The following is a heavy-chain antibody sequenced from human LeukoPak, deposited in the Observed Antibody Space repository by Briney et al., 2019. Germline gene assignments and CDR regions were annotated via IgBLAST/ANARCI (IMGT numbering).Heavy chain of an antibody. D-gene: IGHD1-14*01. CDR3: ARTGNHDAFDI. CDR1: GFAFSSYS. Sequence: PGGSLRLSCAASGFAFSSYSMNWVRQAPGKGLEWVSSISSSSSYIYYADSVKGRLTISRDNAKNSLYLQMNSLRAEDTAVYYCARTGNHDAFDIWGQGTMVTVSS. V-gene: IGHV3-21*01. J-gene: IGHJ3*02. CDR2: ISSSSSYI.